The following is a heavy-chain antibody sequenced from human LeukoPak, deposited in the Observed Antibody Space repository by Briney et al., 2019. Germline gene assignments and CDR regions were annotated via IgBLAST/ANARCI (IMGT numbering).Heavy chain of an antibody. CDR2: IYDSGST. Sequence: SETLSLACTVSGGSISSYYRSWIRQPPGKGLEWIGNIYDSGSTNYNPSLKSRVTISVDTSKNQLSLKLSSVTAADTATYYCTRESGAFSPFGFWGQGTLVTVSS. CDR3: TRESGAFSPFGF. D-gene: IGHD1-26*01. V-gene: IGHV4-59*12. CDR1: GGSISSYY. J-gene: IGHJ4*02.